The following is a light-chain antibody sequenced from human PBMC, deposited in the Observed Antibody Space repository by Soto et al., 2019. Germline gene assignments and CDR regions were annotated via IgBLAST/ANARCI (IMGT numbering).Light chain of an antibody. CDR2: DVS. V-gene: IGLV2-14*01. CDR3: SSYTSSSTSVV. J-gene: IGLJ2*01. CDR1: SSDVGGYNY. Sequence: QSALTQPASVSGSPGQSITISCTGTSSDVGGYNYVSWYQQHPGKAPKLMIYDVSNRPSGVSSRFSGSKSGNTASLTISGLQAEDEADYHCSSYTSSSTSVVFGGGTKLTVL.